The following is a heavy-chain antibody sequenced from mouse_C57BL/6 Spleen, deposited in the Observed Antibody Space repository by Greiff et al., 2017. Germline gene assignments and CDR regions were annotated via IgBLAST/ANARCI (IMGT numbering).Heavy chain of an antibody. CDR1: GYTFTSYW. CDR3: ARPDYEGAMDY. D-gene: IGHD1-1*01. J-gene: IGHJ4*01. Sequence: QVQLQQPGAELVRPGSSVKLSCKASGYTFTSYWMHWVKQRPIQGLEWIGNIDPSDSETHYNQKFKDKATLTVDKSSSTAYMQLSSLTSEDSAVYDCARPDYEGAMDYWGQGTSVTVSA. V-gene: IGHV1-52*01. CDR2: IDPSDSET.